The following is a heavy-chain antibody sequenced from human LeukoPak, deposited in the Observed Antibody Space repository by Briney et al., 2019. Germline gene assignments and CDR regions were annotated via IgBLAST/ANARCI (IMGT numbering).Heavy chain of an antibody. Sequence: PGGSLRLSCAASGFTFSSYSMNWVRQAPGKGLEWVSSISSSSYIYYADSVKGRFTISRDNAKNSLYLQMNSLRAEDTAVYYCAKDAAAGTRPYYSDYWGQGTLVTVSS. CDR3: AKDAAAGTRPYYSDY. CDR2: ISSSSYI. V-gene: IGHV3-21*01. J-gene: IGHJ4*02. CDR1: GFTFSSYS. D-gene: IGHD6-13*01.